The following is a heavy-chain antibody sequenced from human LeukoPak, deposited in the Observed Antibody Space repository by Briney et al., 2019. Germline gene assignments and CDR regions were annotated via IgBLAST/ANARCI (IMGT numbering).Heavy chain of an antibody. CDR2: INAGNGNT. CDR3: ARDRYDFWSGPGPSNWFNP. Sequence: ASVKVSCKASGYTFTSYAMHWVRQAPGQRLEWMGWINAGNGNTKYSQEFQGRVTITRDTSASTAYMELSSLRSEDMAVYYCARDRYDFWSGPGPSNWFNPWGQGTLVTVSS. J-gene: IGHJ5*02. CDR1: GYTFTSYA. D-gene: IGHD3-3*01. V-gene: IGHV1-3*03.